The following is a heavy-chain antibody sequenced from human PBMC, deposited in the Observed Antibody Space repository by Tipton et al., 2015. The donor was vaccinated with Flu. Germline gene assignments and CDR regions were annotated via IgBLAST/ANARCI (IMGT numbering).Heavy chain of an antibody. V-gene: IGHV4-4*07. CDR3: ARRGGYFIPDDY. J-gene: IGHJ4*02. CDR1: GGSISSYY. CDR2: IYTSGST. D-gene: IGHD3-22*01. Sequence: LRLSCTVSGGSISSYYWSWIRQPAGKGLEWIGRIYTSGSTNYNPSLKSRVTISVDTSKNQFSLKLSSVTAADTAVYYCARRGGYFIPDDYWGQGTLVTVSS.